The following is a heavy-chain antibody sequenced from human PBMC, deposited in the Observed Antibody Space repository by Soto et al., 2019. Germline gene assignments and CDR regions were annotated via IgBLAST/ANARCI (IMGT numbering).Heavy chain of an antibody. V-gene: IGHV3-74*01. D-gene: IGHD2-21*02. CDR3: ARGDKGGFDL. J-gene: IGHJ3*01. CDR1: GFTFNYYW. CDR2: IHSDGSST. Sequence: EVQLVESEGGLVQRGGSLRLSCAASGFTFNYYWMHWVRQAPGQGLVWVSHIHSDGSSTTYADSVKGRFTISRDNAKNTLYRQMNSLRAEDTAVYDCARGDKGGFDLWGQGTTVTVSS.